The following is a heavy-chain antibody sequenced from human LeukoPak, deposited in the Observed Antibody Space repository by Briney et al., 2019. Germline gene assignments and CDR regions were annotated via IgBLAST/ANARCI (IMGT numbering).Heavy chain of an antibody. D-gene: IGHD6-19*01. Sequence: GGSLRLSCAASGFTFDEYGMSWVRQAPGKGLEWVSGINWHGGSTGYADSVKGRFTISGDNAKNTLYRAMNSLRAEDTAVYDCARDSRGWYREPFDYWGQGTLVTVSS. CDR2: INWHGGST. V-gene: IGHV3-20*01. CDR1: GFTFDEYG. J-gene: IGHJ4*02. CDR3: ARDSRGWYREPFDY.